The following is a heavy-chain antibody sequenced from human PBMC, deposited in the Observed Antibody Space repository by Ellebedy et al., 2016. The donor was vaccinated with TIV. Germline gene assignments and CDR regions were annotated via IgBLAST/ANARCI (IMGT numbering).Heavy chain of an antibody. J-gene: IGHJ6*02. D-gene: IGHD2-21*01. V-gene: IGHV3-7*01. CDR3: ARDRGGGGDNGMDV. Sequence: PGGSLRLSCPASGFTFSSYWMSWVRQAPGKGLEWVANINQDGSEKYYVDSVKGRFTISRDNAKNSLYLQMNSLRAEDTAVYYCARDRGGGGDNGMDVWGQGTTVTVSS. CDR2: INQDGSEK. CDR1: GFTFSSYW.